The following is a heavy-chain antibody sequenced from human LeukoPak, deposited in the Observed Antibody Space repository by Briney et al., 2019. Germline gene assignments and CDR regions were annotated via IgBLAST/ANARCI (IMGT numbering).Heavy chain of an antibody. CDR2: ISWDGGST. CDR3: AKDIGATQTRTDAFDI. D-gene: IGHD1-26*01. CDR1: GFTFDDYT. J-gene: IGHJ3*02. V-gene: IGHV3-43*01. Sequence: PGGSLRLSCAASGFTFDDYTMHWGRQAPGKGLEWVSLISWDGGSTYYADSVKGRFTISRDNSKNSLYLQMNSLRTEDTALYYCAKDIGATQTRTDAFDIWGQGTMVTVSS.